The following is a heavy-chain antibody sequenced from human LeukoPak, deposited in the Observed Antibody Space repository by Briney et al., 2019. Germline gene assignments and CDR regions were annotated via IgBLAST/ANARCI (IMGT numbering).Heavy chain of an antibody. V-gene: IGHV4-39*01. D-gene: IGHD3-9*01. J-gene: IGHJ4*02. CDR3: ARQQWPHLLRYFDWFFDY. CDR2: IYYSGST. Sequence: PSETLSLTCTVSGGSIRSSSYYWGWIRHPPGKGLEWIGSIYYSGSTYYNPSLKSRVTISVDTSKNQFSLKLSSVTAADTAVYYCARQQWPHLLRYFDWFFDYWGQGTLVTVSS. CDR1: GGSIRSSSYY.